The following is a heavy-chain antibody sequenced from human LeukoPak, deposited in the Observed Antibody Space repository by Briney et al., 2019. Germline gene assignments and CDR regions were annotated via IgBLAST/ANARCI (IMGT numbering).Heavy chain of an antibody. D-gene: IGHD4-17*01. CDR1: GGSFRSPY. CDR3: ARDPTTVTKGLDI. CDR2: ISYIGST. V-gene: IGHV4-59*11. J-gene: IGHJ3*02. Sequence: SETLSLTCTVSGGSFRSPYWSWIRQPPGKGLEGIGYISYIGSTNYNPSLKSRVTISVDTSKNQFSLRLSSVTAADTAVYYCARDPTTVTKGLDIWGQGTMVTVSS.